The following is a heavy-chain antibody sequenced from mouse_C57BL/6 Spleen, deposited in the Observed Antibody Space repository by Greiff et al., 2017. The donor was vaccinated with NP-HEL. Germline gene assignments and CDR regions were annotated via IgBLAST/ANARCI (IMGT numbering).Heavy chain of an antibody. CDR3: ARSWYYGSSYGYYAMDY. V-gene: IGHV1-9*01. CDR2: ILPGSGST. CDR1: GYTFTGYW. D-gene: IGHD1-1*01. Sequence: QVQLVESGAELMKPGASVKLSCKATGYTFTGYWIEWVKQRPGHGLEWIGEILPGSGSTNYNEKFKGKATFTADTSSNTAYMQLSSLTTEDSAIYYCARSWYYGSSYGYYAMDYWGQGTSVTVSS. J-gene: IGHJ4*01.